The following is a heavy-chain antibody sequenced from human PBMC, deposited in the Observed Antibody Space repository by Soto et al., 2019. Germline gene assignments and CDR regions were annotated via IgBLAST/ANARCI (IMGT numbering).Heavy chain of an antibody. D-gene: IGHD6-13*01. J-gene: IGHJ3*02. Sequence: SETLSLTCTVSGGSISSYYWSWIRQPPGKGLEWIGYIYYSGSTNYNPSLKSRVTISVDTSKNQFSLKLSSVTAADTAVYYCARAAAGTFEYAFDIWGQGTMVTVSS. CDR3: ARAAAGTFEYAFDI. CDR1: GGSISSYY. V-gene: IGHV4-59*01. CDR2: IYYSGST.